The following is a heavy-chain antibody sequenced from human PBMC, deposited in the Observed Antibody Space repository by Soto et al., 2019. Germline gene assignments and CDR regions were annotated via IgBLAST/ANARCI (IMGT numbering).Heavy chain of an antibody. CDR1: GFTVSSNY. D-gene: IGHD4-17*01. CDR3: ASIQNDYGDFHFDY. J-gene: IGHJ4*02. Sequence: GGSLRLSCAASGFTVSSNYMSWVRQAPGKGLKWVSVIYSGGSTYYADSVKGRFTISRDNSKNTLYLQMNSLRAEDTAVYYCASIQNDYGDFHFDYWGQGTLVTVSS. CDR2: IYSGGST. V-gene: IGHV3-53*01.